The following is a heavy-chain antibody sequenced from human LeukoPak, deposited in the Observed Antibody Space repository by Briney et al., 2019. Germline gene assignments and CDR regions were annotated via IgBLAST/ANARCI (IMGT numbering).Heavy chain of an antibody. V-gene: IGHV4-38-2*01. CDR1: GYSISSGYY. D-gene: IGHD3-3*01. Sequence: SSETLSLTCAVSGYSISSGYYWGWIRQPPGKGLEWIGSIYHSGSTYFNPSLKRRVTISVDTSKNQFSLRLSSVTAADAAVYYCARHEEEDGRNAKTFWYWGQGTLVTVSS. CDR2: IYHSGST. CDR3: ARHEEEDGRNAKTFWY. J-gene: IGHJ4*02.